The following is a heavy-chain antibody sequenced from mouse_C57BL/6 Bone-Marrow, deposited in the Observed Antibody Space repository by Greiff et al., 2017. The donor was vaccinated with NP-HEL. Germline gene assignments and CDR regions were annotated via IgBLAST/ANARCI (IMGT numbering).Heavy chain of an antibody. CDR2: IRSKSSNYAT. CDR3: VRGHWYFDV. Sequence: EADGGLVQPKGSLKLPCAASGFTFNTYAMHWVRQAPGKGLEWVARIRSKSSNYATYYADSVKDRFTITRDESQSMLYLQMNNLKAEDTAMYYCVRGHWYFDVWGTGTTVTVSS. J-gene: IGHJ1*03. CDR1: GFTFNTYA. V-gene: IGHV10-3*01.